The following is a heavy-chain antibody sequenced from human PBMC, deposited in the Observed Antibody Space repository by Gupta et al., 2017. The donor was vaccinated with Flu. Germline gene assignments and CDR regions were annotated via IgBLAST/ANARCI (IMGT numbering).Heavy chain of an antibody. V-gene: IGHV3-30*04. CDR3: ARGSLGVYYYVPY. Sequence: RRAPGNGAEWMAVTALDEMKKDYAESVNGRFTNTSDNSKNILYLQMDNVIVEDTAMYYGARGSLGVYYYVPYWGQGTLVTVSS. J-gene: IGHJ4*02. CDR2: TALDEMKK. D-gene: IGHD3-10*02.